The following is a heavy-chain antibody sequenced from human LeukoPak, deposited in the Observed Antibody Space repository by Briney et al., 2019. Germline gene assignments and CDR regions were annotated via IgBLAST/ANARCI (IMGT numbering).Heavy chain of an antibody. CDR1: GGTFSSYA. Sequence: ASVKVSCKASGGTFSSYAISWVRQAPGQGLEWMGGTIPIFGTANYAQKFQGRVTITADKSTSTAYMELSSLRSEDTAVYYCARSRHYYGSGPGVYYYYYYMDVWGKGTTVTISS. CDR3: ARSRHYYGSGPGVYYYYYYMDV. CDR2: TIPIFGTA. J-gene: IGHJ6*03. V-gene: IGHV1-69*06. D-gene: IGHD3-10*01.